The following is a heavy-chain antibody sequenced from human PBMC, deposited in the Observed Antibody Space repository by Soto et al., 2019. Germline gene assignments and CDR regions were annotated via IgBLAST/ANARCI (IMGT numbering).Heavy chain of an antibody. D-gene: IGHD5-12*01. CDR3: ARGRGYSGYDDDYSFDY. Sequence: GRSLRLSCAASGFTFSSYAMHCVRQAPGKGLEWVAVISYDGSNKYYADSVKGRFTISRDNSKNTRYLQMNSLRAEDTAVYYCARGRGYSGYDDDYSFDYWGQGTLVTVSS. CDR2: ISYDGSNK. V-gene: IGHV3-30-3*01. J-gene: IGHJ4*02. CDR1: GFTFSSYA.